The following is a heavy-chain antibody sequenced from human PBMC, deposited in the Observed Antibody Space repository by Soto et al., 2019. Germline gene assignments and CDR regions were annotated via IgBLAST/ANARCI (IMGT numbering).Heavy chain of an antibody. CDR2: IYHSGST. D-gene: IGHD3-3*01. J-gene: IGHJ4*02. Sequence: PSETLSLTCAVSGGSISSGGYSWSWIRQPPGKGLEWIGYIYHSGSTYYNPSLKSRVTISVDRSKNQFSLKLSSVTAADTSVYYCPRVSLGGFFTFFGVFPAPSYFDYGGQGTLVTVPS. V-gene: IGHV4-30-2*01. CDR1: GGSISSGGYS. CDR3: PRVSLGGFFTFFGVFPAPSYFDY.